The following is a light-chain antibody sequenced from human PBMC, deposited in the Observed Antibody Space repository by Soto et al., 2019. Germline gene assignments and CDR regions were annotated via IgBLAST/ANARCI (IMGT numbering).Light chain of an antibody. CDR1: QSLLHSNGYNY. CDR2: LGS. J-gene: IGKJ1*01. V-gene: IGKV2-28*01. Sequence: DILMTQSPLSLPVTPGEPASISCRSSQSLLHSNGYNYLDWYLQKPGQSPQLLIYLGSNRASGVPDRISGSGSGTDYTLEISRVEAEDVGVYYCMQALQTPPTFGQGTKVDIK. CDR3: MQALQTPPT.